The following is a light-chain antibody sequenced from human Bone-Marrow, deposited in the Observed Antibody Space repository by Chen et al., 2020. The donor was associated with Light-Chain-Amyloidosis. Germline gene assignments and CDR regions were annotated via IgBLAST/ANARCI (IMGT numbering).Light chain of an antibody. Sequence: SYELTQPPSVSVSPGQTARITCSGDDLPTKYAYWYQQKPGQAPGLVIRRETERPSGISERFSGSSAGTTATLTISGVQAEDEADYHCQSADSSGTYEVIFGGGTKLTVL. CDR3: QSADSSGTYEVI. CDR1: DLPTKY. V-gene: IGLV3-25*03. J-gene: IGLJ2*01. CDR2: RET.